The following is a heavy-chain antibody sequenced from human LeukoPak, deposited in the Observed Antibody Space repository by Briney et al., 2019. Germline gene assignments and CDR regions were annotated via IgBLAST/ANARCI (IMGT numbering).Heavy chain of an antibody. CDR2: INHSGST. D-gene: IGHD6-13*01. CDR1: GGSFSGYY. J-gene: IGHJ6*03. V-gene: IGHV4-34*01. Sequence: SETLSLTCAVYGGSFSGYYWSWIRQPPGKGLEWIGEINHSGSTNYNPSLKSRVTISVDTSKNQFSLRLSSVTAADTAVYYCARPWKYSSSWDYYYYMDVWGKGTTVTVSS. CDR3: ARPWKYSSSWDYYYYMDV.